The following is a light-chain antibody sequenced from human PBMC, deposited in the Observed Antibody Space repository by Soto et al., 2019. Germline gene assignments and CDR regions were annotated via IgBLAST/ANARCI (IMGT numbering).Light chain of an antibody. CDR3: QQRSNWLFT. CDR2: DAS. Sequence: EIVLTQSPATLSLSPGERATLSCRASQSVSSYLAWYQQKPGQAPRLLISDASNRATGIPARFSGSGSGTDFPLTISSLEPEDVAVYYCQQRSNWLFTFGPGTKVDIK. V-gene: IGKV3-11*01. J-gene: IGKJ3*01. CDR1: QSVSSY.